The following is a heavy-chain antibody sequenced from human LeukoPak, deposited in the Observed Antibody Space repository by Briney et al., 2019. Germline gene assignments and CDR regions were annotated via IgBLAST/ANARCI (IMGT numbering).Heavy chain of an antibody. CDR1: GFTFSSYS. CDR2: ISGSGGST. D-gene: IGHD6-6*01. V-gene: IGHV3-23*01. CDR3: ARRSSGAFDI. J-gene: IGHJ3*02. Sequence: PGRSLRLSCAASGFTFSSYSMNWVRQAPGKGLEWVSAISGSGGSTYYADSVKGRFTISRDNSKNTLYLQMNSLRVEDTAVFYCARRSSGAFDIWGQGTMVTVSS.